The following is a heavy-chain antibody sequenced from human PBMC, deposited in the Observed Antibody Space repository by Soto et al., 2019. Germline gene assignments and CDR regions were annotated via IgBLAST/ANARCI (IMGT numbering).Heavy chain of an antibody. CDR3: ARVVSGDSLGNWFDP. CDR2: ISAYNGNT. J-gene: IGHJ5*02. CDR1: GYTFTSYG. V-gene: IGHV1-18*04. Sequence: QVQLVQSGAEVKKPGASVKVSCKASGYTFTSYGISWVRQAPGQGLEWMGWISAYNGNTNYAQKLQGRVTKTTDTSTSTAYMELRSLRSDDTAVYYCARVVSGDSLGNWFDPWGQGTLVTVSS. D-gene: IGHD4-17*01.